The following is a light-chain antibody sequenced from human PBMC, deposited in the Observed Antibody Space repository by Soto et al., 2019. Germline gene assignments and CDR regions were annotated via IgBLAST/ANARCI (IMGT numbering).Light chain of an antibody. Sequence: QSALTQPASVSGSPGQSITISCTGTSSDVGGYNYVSWYQQHPGKAPKLMIYDVSNRPSGVSNRFSGSKSGNTASLTISGLQAEDEADYYCSSYRSSSKRVFGTGTKVIVL. V-gene: IGLV2-14*03. CDR3: SSYRSSSKRV. J-gene: IGLJ1*01. CDR2: DVS. CDR1: SSDVGGYNY.